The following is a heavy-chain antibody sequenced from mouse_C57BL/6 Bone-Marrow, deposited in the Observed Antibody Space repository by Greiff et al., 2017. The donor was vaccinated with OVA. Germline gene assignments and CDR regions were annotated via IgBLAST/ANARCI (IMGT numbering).Heavy chain of an antibody. CDR2: IDPANGNT. J-gene: IGHJ2*01. CDR1: GYTFTSYW. Sequence: VQLQQPGAELVMPGASVKLSCKASGYTFTSYWMHWVKQRPGQGLEWIGRIDPANGNTKYAPKFQGKATITADTSSNTAYLQLSSLTSEDTAIYYCAPYGNYVGNYFDYWGQGTTLTVSS. CDR3: APYGNYVGNYFDY. V-gene: IGHV14-3*01. D-gene: IGHD2-1*01.